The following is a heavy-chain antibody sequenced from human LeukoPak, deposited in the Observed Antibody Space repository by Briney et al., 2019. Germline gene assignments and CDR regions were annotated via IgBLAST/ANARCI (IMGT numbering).Heavy chain of an antibody. V-gene: IGHV1-2*02. CDR1: GYTFAAYY. CDR2: INPNSGGT. CDR3: ARSDYGGNPVDY. Sequence: ASAKVSCKASGYTFAAYYIHWVRQAPGQGLEWMGWINPNSGGTNYAQQFQGRVTMTRDTSISTAYMELSRLRSDDTAVYYCARSDYGGNPVDYWGQGTLVTVSS. D-gene: IGHD4-23*01. J-gene: IGHJ4*02.